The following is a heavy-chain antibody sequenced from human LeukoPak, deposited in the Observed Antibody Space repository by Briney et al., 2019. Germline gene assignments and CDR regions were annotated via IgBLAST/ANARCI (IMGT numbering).Heavy chain of an antibody. CDR1: GGSISSSSYY. CDR3: ARAPCCGSCRGMDV. D-gene: IGHD3-10*01. CDR2: IYYSGST. J-gene: IGHJ6*02. Sequence: SETLSLTCTVSGGSISSSSYYWGWIRQPPGKGLEWIGSIYYSGSTYYNPSLKSRVTISVDTSKNQFSLKLSSVTAADTAVYYCARAPCCGSCRGMDVWGQGTTVTVSS. V-gene: IGHV4-39*07.